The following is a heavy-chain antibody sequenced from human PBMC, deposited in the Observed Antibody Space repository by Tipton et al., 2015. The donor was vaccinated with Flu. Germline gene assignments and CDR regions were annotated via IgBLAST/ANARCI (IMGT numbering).Heavy chain of an antibody. CDR3: ARVRIGRLEGMVRGVRGLDY. J-gene: IGHJ4*02. D-gene: IGHD3-10*01. Sequence: TLSLTCALHGGLFSGYHWTWIRQPPGKGLEWIGEINYTGNTNYNPSLKSRLTMSIETSQNQFSLRLRFVTAADTAVYYCARVRIGRLEGMVRGVRGLDYWGQGTPVAVSS. V-gene: IGHV4-34*01. CDR2: INYTGNT. CDR1: GGLFSGYH.